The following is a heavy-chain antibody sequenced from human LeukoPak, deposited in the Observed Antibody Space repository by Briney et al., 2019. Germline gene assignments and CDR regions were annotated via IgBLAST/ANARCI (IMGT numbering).Heavy chain of an antibody. CDR3: ARIAAAAGGAFDI. CDR2: IYYSGST. D-gene: IGHD6-13*01. V-gene: IGHV4-39*01. J-gene: IGHJ3*02. Sequence: SETLSLTCTVSGGSISSSSYYWGWIRQPPGKGLEWIGSIYYSGSTYYNPSLKSRVTISDTSKNQFSLKLSSVTAADTAVYYCARIAAAAGGAFDIWGQGTMVTVSS. CDR1: GGSISSSSYY.